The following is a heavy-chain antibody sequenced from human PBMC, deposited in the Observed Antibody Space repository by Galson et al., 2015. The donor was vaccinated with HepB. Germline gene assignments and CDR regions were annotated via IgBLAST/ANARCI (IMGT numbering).Heavy chain of an antibody. D-gene: IGHD1-14*01. CDR3: ARVSRRTVAQPDYYYYMDV. J-gene: IGHJ6*03. CDR2: IGTITTTI. CDR1: GFTFSDHS. V-gene: IGHV3-48*01. Sequence: SLRLSCAASGFTFSDHSMNWVRQAPGRGLEWVSYIGTITTTIYDADSVKGRFTISRDNAKNSLYLQMNSLRAEDTAVYYCARVSRRTVAQPDYYYYMDVWGKGTTVTVSS.